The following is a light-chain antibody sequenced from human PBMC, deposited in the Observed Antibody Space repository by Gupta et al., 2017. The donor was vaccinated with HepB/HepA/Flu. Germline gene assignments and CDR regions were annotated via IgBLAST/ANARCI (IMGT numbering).Light chain of an antibody. CDR3: QQRGNWPPWT. J-gene: IGKJ1*01. CDR2: DAS. Sequence: EIVLTQSPATLSLSPGERATLSCRASQSVSSYLAWYQQKPDQAPRLLIYDASNRATGIPARFSGSGSGTDFTLTISSLEHEDFAGYYCQQRGNWPPWTFGQGTKVEIK. CDR1: QSVSSY. V-gene: IGKV3-11*01.